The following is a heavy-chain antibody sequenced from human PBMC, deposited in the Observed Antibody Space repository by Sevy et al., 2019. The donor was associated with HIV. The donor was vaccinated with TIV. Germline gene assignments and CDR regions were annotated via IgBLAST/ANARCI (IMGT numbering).Heavy chain of an antibody. CDR3: AKGTVAAPVGNYFDH. J-gene: IGHJ4*01. Sequence: GGSLRLSCAASGFSFMPYAMSWVRQAPGKGLEWVSGISGSSGLTYYADSVKGRFTNSRDNSKNTLYLQMKNLRADDTAVYYCAKGTVAAPVGNYFDHWGHGALVTVSS. CDR2: ISGSSGLT. CDR1: GFSFMPYA. V-gene: IGHV3-23*01. D-gene: IGHD6-25*01.